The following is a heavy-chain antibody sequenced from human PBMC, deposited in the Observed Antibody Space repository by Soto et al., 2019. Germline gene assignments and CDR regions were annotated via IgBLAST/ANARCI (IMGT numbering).Heavy chain of an antibody. J-gene: IGHJ5*02. CDR1: GGSISSYY. V-gene: IGHV4-59*01. Sequence: SETLSLTCTVSGGSISSYYWSWIRQPPGKGLEWIGYIYYSGSTNYNPSLKSRVTISVDTSKNQFSLKLSSVTAADTAVYYCARDIYDIWSGWFDPWGQGTLVTVSS. CDR2: IYYSGST. D-gene: IGHD3-3*01. CDR3: ARDIYDIWSGWFDP.